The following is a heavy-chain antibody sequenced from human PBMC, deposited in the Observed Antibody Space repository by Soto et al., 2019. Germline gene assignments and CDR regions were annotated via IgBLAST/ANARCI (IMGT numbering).Heavy chain of an antibody. Sequence: QVQLQQSGPGLVKPSQTLSLTCAITGDSVSSNSAGWSWVRQSPSRGLEWLGRTYYRSKWYYEYAVSVRGRITINPDTSKNQYSLQLNSVTPEETAVYFCARGEQYSGRIFDYWGQGTLVTVSS. CDR1: GDSVSSNSAG. CDR3: ARGEQYSGRIFDY. CDR2: TYYRSKWYY. V-gene: IGHV6-1*01. J-gene: IGHJ4*01. D-gene: IGHD1-26*01.